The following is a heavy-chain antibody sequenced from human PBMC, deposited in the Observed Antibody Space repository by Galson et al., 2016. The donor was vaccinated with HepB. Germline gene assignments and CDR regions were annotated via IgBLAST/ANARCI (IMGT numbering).Heavy chain of an antibody. CDR3: ADLGLVPSGTVYYGMDV. D-gene: IGHD6-13*01. J-gene: IGHJ6*02. V-gene: IGHV3-30*03. CDR1: GFTFSSYG. Sequence: SLRLSCATSGFTFSSYGFHWVRQAPGKGLEWLAFISFDGSDKSYSNSVKGRFTISRDNSKNTFHLQMNSLRVEDTGVYYCADLGLVPSGTVYYGMDVWGQGTTFTVSS. CDR2: ISFDGSDK.